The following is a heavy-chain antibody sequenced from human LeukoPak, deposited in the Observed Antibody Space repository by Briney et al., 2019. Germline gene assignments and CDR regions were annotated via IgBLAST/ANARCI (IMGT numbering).Heavy chain of an antibody. V-gene: IGHV3-23*01. CDR2: ISGSGGST. CDR3: AKRGISEMAITILYPDAFDI. D-gene: IGHD5-24*01. J-gene: IGHJ3*02. Sequence: GGTLRLSCAASGFTFSSYGMSWVRQAPGKGLEWVSAISGSGGSTYYADSVKGRFTISRDNSKNTLYLQMSSLRAEDTAVYYCAKRGISEMAITILYPDAFDIWGQGTMVTVSS. CDR1: GFTFSSYG.